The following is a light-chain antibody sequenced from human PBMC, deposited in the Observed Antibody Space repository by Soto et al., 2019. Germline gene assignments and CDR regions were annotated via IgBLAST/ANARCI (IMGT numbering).Light chain of an antibody. Sequence: QSALTQPASVSGSPGQSITISCTGTSSDVGGYNYVSWFQQHPGKAPKLMIFEVSDRPSGISNRFSGSKSGNTASLTISGLHAEDEDDYYCSSSSSSSPHYVFGTGTKLTVL. V-gene: IGLV2-14*01. CDR3: SSSSSSSPHYV. J-gene: IGLJ1*01. CDR2: EVS. CDR1: SSDVGGYNY.